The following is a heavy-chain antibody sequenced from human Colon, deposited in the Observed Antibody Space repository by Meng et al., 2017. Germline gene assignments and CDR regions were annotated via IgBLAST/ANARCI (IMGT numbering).Heavy chain of an antibody. Sequence: QVQLRESGPALVKPSQTLSLTCAVSGDSITNHNWWAWVRQPPGKGLEWIGEIPHRGSSAYNPSLKRRVTISVDTSKNLFSLKLSSVTAADTAVYYCASHRANPPDNWGQGTLVTVSS. CDR3: ASHRANPPDN. CDR1: GDSITNHNW. V-gene: IGHV4-4*02. CDR2: IPHRGSS. J-gene: IGHJ4*02.